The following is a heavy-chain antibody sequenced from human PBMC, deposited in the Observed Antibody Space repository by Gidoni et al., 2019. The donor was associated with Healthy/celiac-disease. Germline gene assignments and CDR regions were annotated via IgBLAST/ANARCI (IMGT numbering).Heavy chain of an antibody. CDR3: ARERGHGDFDY. CDR2: ISSSGSTI. V-gene: IGHV3-48*03. Sequence: EVQLVESGGGLVQPGGSLRLSCAASGFTFSSYEMNWVRQAPGKGLEWVSYISSSGSTIYYADSVKGRFTSSRDNAKNSLYLQMNSLRAEDTAVYYCARERGHGDFDYWGQGTLVTVSS. J-gene: IGHJ4*02. CDR1: GFTFSSYE.